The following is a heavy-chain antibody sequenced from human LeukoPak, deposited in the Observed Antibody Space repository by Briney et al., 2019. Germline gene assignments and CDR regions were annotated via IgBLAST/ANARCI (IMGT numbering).Heavy chain of an antibody. CDR1: GYSFTSYW. CDR2: IDSSDSYT. J-gene: IGHJ6*02. V-gene: IGHV5-10-1*01. D-gene: IGHD2-2*01. CDR3: AREIGYCSSTSCYRFYYYYGMDV. Sequence: GESLKISCKGSGYSFTSYWISWVRQMPGKGLEWMGRIDSSDSYTNYSPSFQGHVTISADKSISTAYLQWSSLKASDTAMYYCAREIGYCSSTSCYRFYYYYGMDVWGQGTTVTVSS.